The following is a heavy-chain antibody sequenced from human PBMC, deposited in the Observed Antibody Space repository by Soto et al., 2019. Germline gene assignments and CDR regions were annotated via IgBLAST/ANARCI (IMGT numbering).Heavy chain of an antibody. V-gene: IGHV1-69*13. D-gene: IGHD6-6*01. Sequence: SVKVSCKASGGTFSIYAISCVLQSPLQWLEWMGGIIPIFGTANYAQKFQGRVTITADESTSTAYMELSSLRSEDTAVYYCARDSSIAARYNRYNWFDPWGQGTLVTVSS. J-gene: IGHJ5*02. CDR2: IIPIFGTA. CDR3: ARDSSIAARYNRYNWFDP. CDR1: GGTFSIYA.